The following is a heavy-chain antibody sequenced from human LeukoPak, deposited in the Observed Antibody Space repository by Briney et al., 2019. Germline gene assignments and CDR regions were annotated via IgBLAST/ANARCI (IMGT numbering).Heavy chain of an antibody. CDR3: AKDARRTSGWYFFDY. J-gene: IGHJ4*02. D-gene: IGHD6-19*01. CDR2: ISDSGSIT. Sequence: GGSLRLSCAASGFAFSSQAMGWVRQAPGKGLEWVSVISDSGSITYYADSVKGRYTISRDNSKNTLFLQMNSLRVEDTAVYYCAKDARRTSGWYFFDYWGQGTLVTVSS. CDR1: GFAFSSQA. V-gene: IGHV3-23*01.